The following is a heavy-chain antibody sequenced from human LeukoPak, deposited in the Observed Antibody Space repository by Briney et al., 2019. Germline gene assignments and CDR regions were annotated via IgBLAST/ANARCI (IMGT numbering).Heavy chain of an antibody. J-gene: IGHJ5*02. CDR2: IYYSGST. CDR1: GGSISSYY. Sequence: SETLSLTCTVSGGSISSYYWSWIRQPPGKGLEWIGYIYYSGSTNYNPSLKSRVTISVDTSKNQFSLKLSSVTAADTAVYYCARGYSTSWYLWWFDPWGQGSLVTVSS. V-gene: IGHV4-59*08. CDR3: ARGYSTSWYLWWFDP. D-gene: IGHD6-13*01.